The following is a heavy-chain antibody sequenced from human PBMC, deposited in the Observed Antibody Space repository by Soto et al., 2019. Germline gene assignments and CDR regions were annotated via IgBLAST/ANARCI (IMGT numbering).Heavy chain of an antibody. J-gene: IGHJ6*02. CDR1: GFSFSINV. CDR3: ATRQKYRMDV. CDR2: ISSSGGST. V-gene: IGHV3-23*01. Sequence: PGGSLRLSCAASGFSFSINVMSWARQAPGKGLECVSVISSSGGSTYYVDSVKGRFIISRDNSKNTLYLQMSTLRAEDTAVYYCATRQKYRMDVWGQGTTVTVSS.